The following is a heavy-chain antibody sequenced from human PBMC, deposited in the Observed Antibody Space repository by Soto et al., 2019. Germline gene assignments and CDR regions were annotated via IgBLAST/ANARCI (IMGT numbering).Heavy chain of an antibody. Sequence: QVQLQESGPGLVKPSQTLSLTCTVSGGSISSGGYYWSWIRQHPGKGLEWIGYIYYSGSTYYTPSLKSRVTISVDTSKNQFSLKLSSVTAADTAVYYCSITSHGASFDPWGQGTLVTVSS. J-gene: IGHJ5*02. CDR1: GGSISSGGYY. D-gene: IGHD2-2*01. V-gene: IGHV4-31*03. CDR3: SITSHGASFDP. CDR2: IYYSGST.